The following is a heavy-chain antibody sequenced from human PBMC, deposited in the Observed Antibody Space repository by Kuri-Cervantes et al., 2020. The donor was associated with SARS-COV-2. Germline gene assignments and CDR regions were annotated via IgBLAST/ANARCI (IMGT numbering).Heavy chain of an antibody. CDR1: GFTFSSYA. CDR2: ISYDGSNK. Sequence: GESLKISCAASGFTFSSYAMHWVRQAPGKGLEWVAVISYDGSNKYYADSVKGRFTISRDNSKNTLYLQMNSLRAEDTAVYYCARGPTVAASSSVFDPWGQGTLVTVSS. CDR3: ARGPTVAASSSVFDP. V-gene: IGHV3-30-3*01. J-gene: IGHJ5*02. D-gene: IGHD6-6*01.